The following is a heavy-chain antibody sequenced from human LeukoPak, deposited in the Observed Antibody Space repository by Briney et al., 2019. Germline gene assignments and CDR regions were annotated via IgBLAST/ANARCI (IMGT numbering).Heavy chain of an antibody. CDR1: GFTFISYW. D-gene: IGHD6-13*01. J-gene: IGHJ4*02. Sequence: PGGSLRLSCAASGFTFISYWMSWVRQAPGKGLEWVANIKQDGSEKYYVGSVKGRFTISRDNAKNSLYLQMNSLRAEDTAVYYCARSSIAAAEYWGQGTLVTVSS. CDR3: ARSSIAAAEY. V-gene: IGHV3-7*01. CDR2: IKQDGSEK.